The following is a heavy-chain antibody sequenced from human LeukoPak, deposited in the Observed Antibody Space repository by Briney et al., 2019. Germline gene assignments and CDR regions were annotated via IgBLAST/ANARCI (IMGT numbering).Heavy chain of an antibody. V-gene: IGHV4-38-2*02. CDR3: ASLRFGDSYFDF. J-gene: IGHJ4*02. CDR1: NYSVRSDLH. D-gene: IGHD3-10*01. Sequence: ASETLSLTCKVSNYSVRSDLHWSWIRQSPGRGLEWIASIYQSGHAYYSPSLKSRVLISFDTSKKELSLEINSVTATDTALYYCASLRFGDSYFDFWGQGTQVTVSS. CDR2: IYQSGHA.